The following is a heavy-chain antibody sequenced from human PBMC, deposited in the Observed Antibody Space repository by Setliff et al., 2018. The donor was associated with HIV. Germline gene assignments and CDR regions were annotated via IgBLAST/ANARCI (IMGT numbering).Heavy chain of an antibody. Sequence: PSETLSLTCSVSGGSISSGTYYWSWIRQPAGKGLEWIGHIFSTGSTNYNPSLKSRVIMSADTSKNQFSLRLTSLTAADTAMYYCASGSAVTGTLEYWGQGTLVTVSS. D-gene: IGHD6-19*01. CDR1: GGSISSGTYY. CDR2: IFSTGST. J-gene: IGHJ4*02. V-gene: IGHV4-61*09. CDR3: ASGSAVTGTLEY.